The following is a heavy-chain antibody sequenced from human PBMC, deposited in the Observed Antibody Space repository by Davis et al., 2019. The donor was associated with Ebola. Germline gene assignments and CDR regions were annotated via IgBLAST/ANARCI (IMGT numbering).Heavy chain of an antibody. J-gene: IGHJ3*01. Sequence: GGSLRLSCAASGFVFSGFVMSWVRRAPGKGLEWVSTLGLSADTYYADSVKGRFTISRDNSKNTLYLQMNGLRVEDTAMYYCAKDTANIWFDVWGQGTLVTVSS. CDR3: AKDTANIWFDV. V-gene: IGHV3-23*01. D-gene: IGHD2-21*02. CDR2: LGLSADT. CDR1: GFVFSGFV.